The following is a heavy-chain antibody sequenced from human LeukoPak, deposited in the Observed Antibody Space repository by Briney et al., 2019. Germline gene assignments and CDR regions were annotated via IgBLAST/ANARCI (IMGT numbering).Heavy chain of an antibody. CDR1: GGSISSSSYY. V-gene: IGHV4-61*05. CDR2: IYYSGST. Sequence: PSETLSLTCTVSGGSISSSSYYWSWIRQPPGKGLEWIGYIYYSGSTNYNPSLKSRVTISVDTSKNQFSLKLSSVTAADTAVYYCARLREVGFDPWGQGTLVTVSS. CDR3: ARLREVGFDP. D-gene: IGHD3-16*01. J-gene: IGHJ5*02.